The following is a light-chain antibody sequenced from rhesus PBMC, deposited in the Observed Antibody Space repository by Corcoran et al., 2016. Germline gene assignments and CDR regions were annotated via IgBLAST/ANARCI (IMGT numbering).Light chain of an antibody. V-gene: IGKV2-78*01. CDR3: LQDIQLPLT. Sequence: DIVMTQTPLSLPVTPGEPASISCRSSQSLLHSNGYTYLFWYLQKPGQSSQLLIYLGSNRASGVTDRFSGSGSGTDFTLKISRVEAEYVGVYYCLQDIQLPLTFGGGTKVEIK. CDR2: LGS. J-gene: IGKJ4*01. CDR1: QSLLHSNGYTY.